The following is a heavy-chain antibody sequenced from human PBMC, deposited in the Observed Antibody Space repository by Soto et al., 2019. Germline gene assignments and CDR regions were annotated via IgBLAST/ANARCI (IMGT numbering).Heavy chain of an antibody. CDR2: MNPNSGNT. J-gene: IGHJ6*02. V-gene: IGHV1-8*01. D-gene: IGHD3-9*01. Sequence: GASVKVSCKASGYTFTSYDINWVRQATGQGLEWMGWMNPNSGNTGYAQKFQGRVTMTRNTSISTAYMELSSLRSEDTAVYYCARGASLRYFDWLTPHYYYSMDVWGQGTTVTVSS. CDR3: ARGASLRYFDWLTPHYYYSMDV. CDR1: GYTFTSYD.